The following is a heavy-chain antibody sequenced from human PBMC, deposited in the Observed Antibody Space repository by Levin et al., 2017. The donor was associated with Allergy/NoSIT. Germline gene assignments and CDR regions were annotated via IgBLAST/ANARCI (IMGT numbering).Heavy chain of an antibody. CDR2: IIPIFGTA. J-gene: IGHJ5*02. V-gene: IGHV1-69*13. CDR3: ARVFSRPTGDTAAKFDP. CDR1: GGTFSSYA. D-gene: IGHD2-2*01. Sequence: SVKVSCKASGGTFSSYAISWVRQAPGQGLEWMGGIIPIFGTANYAQKFQGRVTITADESTSTAYMELSSLRSEDTAVYYCARVFSRPTGDTAAKFDPWGQGTLVTVSS.